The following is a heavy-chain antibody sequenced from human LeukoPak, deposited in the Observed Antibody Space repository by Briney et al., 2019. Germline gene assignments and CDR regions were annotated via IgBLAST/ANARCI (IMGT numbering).Heavy chain of an antibody. V-gene: IGHV5-51*01. CDR3: ARQGIGRYYYGSGTPSRAFDI. D-gene: IGHD3-10*01. CDR2: IYPGDSDT. J-gene: IGHJ3*02. Sequence: GESLKISCKGSGYSFTSYWIGWVRQMPGKGLEWMGIIYPGDSDTRYSPSFQGQVTISADKSISTAYLQWSSLKASDTAMYYCARQGIGRYYYGSGTPSRAFDIWGQGTMVTVSS. CDR1: GYSFTSYW.